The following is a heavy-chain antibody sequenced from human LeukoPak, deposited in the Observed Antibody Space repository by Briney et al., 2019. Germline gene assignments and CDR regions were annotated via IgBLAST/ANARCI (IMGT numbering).Heavy chain of an antibody. CDR1: GFTFSNFD. D-gene: IGHD6-13*01. V-gene: IGHV3-13*01. CDR2: IGTAGDT. J-gene: IGHJ3*01. Sequence: GGSLRLSCATSGFTFSNFDLHWVRQATGEGLEWVSAIGTAGDTYYPDSVKGRFTISRDNAKNSFYLQMNNLRGGDTAVYYCSRGGAPAGYAYDVWGHGTVVTVSS. CDR3: SRGGAPAGYAYDV.